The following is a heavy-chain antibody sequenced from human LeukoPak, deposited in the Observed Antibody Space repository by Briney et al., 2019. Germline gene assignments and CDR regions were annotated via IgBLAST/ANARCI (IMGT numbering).Heavy chain of an antibody. Sequence: SETLSLTCAVYGGSFSGYYWSWIRQPPGKGLEWIGEINHSGSTNYNPSLKSRVTISVDTSKNQFSLKLSSVTAADTAVYYCARGPWYFDYWGQGTLVTVSS. CDR3: ARGPWYFDY. CDR1: GGSFSGYY. V-gene: IGHV4-34*01. CDR2: INHSGST. J-gene: IGHJ4*02.